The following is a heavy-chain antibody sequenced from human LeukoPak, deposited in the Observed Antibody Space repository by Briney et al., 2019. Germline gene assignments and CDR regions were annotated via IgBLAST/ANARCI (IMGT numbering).Heavy chain of an antibody. CDR2: INHSGST. J-gene: IGHJ4*02. V-gene: IGHV4-34*01. D-gene: IGHD5-18*01. Sequence: SETLSLTCARYDGSFSGYYWRWIRQPPGKGLEWIGEINHSGSTNYNPSLKSRVTISVDTSKNQFSLKLSSVTAADTAVYYCARGEDSYGPFDYWGQGTLVTVSS. CDR1: DGSFSGYY. CDR3: ARGEDSYGPFDY.